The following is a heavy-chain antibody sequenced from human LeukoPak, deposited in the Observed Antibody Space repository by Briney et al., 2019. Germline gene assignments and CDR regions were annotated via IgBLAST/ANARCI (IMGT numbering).Heavy chain of an antibody. CDR3: ARPYDSNRDHSGYGY. Sequence: LTGRSLRLSCATSGFTFSNYWMSWVRQAPGKGLKWVANINQDGDEKYYVDSLKGRFTVSRDNAKNLLYLQMNSLRAEDTAVYYCARPYDSNRDHSGYGYWGRGTLVTVSS. J-gene: IGHJ4*02. D-gene: IGHD5-12*01. V-gene: IGHV3-7*02. CDR1: GFTFSNYW. CDR2: INQDGDEK.